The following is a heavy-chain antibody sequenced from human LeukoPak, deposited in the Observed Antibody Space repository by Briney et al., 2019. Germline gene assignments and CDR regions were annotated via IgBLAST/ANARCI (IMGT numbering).Heavy chain of an antibody. J-gene: IGHJ4*02. CDR3: ARDSSRGAFDY. CDR1: GGTISSYY. Sequence: PSEPLSLTCTVSGGTISSYYWSWIRQPPGKGLEWIGYIYYSGSTNYNPSLKSRVTISVDTSKNQLSLKLSSVTAADTAVYYCARDSSRGAFDYWGQGTLVTVSS. V-gene: IGHV4-59*01. CDR2: IYYSGST.